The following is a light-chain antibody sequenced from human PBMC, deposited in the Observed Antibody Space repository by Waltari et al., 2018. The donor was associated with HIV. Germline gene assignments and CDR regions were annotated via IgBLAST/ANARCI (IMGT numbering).Light chain of an antibody. V-gene: IGLV1-40*01. Sequence: QSLLTQPPSQSRAPIQTGHISGPGTRPHIRVHHTLHSYQQLPGTAPKLLIYGNTIRPSGVPDRFSGSKSGTSASLAITGLQADDEADYYCQSYDSSLSAWVFGGGTKLTVL. CDR1: RPHIRVHHT. CDR3: QSYDSSLSAWV. CDR2: GNT. J-gene: IGLJ3*02.